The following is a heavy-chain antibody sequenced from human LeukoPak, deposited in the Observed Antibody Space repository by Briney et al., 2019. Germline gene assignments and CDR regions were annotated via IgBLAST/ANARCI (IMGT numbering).Heavy chain of an antibody. Sequence: ASVKVSCKASGYTFTDYYIHWVRQAPGQGLEWVGWINSNSGDTEYAQTFQGRVTMTRDTSISTFYMDLTGLRSDDTAVYYCASGRRRGYGLDVWDHGTTVTVSS. CDR1: GYTFTDYY. CDR3: ASGRRRGYGLDV. J-gene: IGHJ6*02. V-gene: IGHV1-2*02. CDR2: INSNSGDT.